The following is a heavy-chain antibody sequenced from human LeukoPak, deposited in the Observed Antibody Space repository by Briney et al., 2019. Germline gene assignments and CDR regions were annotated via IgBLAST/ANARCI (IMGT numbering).Heavy chain of an antibody. J-gene: IGHJ4*02. V-gene: IGHV4-59*11. D-gene: IGHD5-18*01. CDR3: ARDQIGYGLDY. CDR2: IYDSWNT. CDR1: SGSINNHY. Sequence: SETLSLTCIVSSGSINNHYWSWIRQPPGKGLEWIGYIYDSWNTNYNPSLQSRVTISMDASRKQFSLNLTSVTAADTGVYYCARDQIGYGLDYWGQGTLVTVSS.